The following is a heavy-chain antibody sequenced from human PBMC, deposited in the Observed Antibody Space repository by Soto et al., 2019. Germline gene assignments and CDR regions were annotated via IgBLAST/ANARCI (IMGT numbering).Heavy chain of an antibody. Sequence: GASVKVSCKASGGTFSSYTISWVRQAPGQGLEWMGRIIPILGIANYAQKFQGRVTITADKSTSTAYMELSSLRSEDTAVYYCASKPYYDFWSGYNIDYYYMDVWGKGTTVTVSS. V-gene: IGHV1-69*02. J-gene: IGHJ6*03. D-gene: IGHD3-3*01. CDR3: ASKPYYDFWSGYNIDYYYMDV. CDR1: GGTFSSYT. CDR2: IIPILGIA.